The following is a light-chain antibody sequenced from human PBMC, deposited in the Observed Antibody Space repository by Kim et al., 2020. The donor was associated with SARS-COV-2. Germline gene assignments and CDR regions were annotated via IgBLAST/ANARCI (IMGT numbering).Light chain of an antibody. CDR1: RSGTYNAKSY. Sequence: ERATSNGKSGRSGTYNAKSYLRWYQQTPGQPPRLLVYWASTRQAGVPDRFRGSGSGTDFTLTINNLQAEDGAVYYCQQYKDTPWTVGQGTKVDIK. V-gene: IGKV4-1*01. CDR3: QQYKDTPWT. CDR2: WAS. J-gene: IGKJ1*01.